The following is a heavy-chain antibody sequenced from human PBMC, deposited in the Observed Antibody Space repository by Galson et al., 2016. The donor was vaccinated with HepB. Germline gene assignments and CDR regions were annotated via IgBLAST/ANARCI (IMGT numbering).Heavy chain of an antibody. CDR2: ISPDGTKK. Sequence: SLRLSCAASGFAFSDYGIHWVRQAPGKGLERVASISPDGTKKYYADSVTGRFTMSRDSSKDTVYLQMTSLRTEDTATFYCARPAWESAVAFDYWGQGTLVTVSP. D-gene: IGHD3-16*01. J-gene: IGHJ4*02. CDR1: GFAFSDYG. CDR3: ARPAWESAVAFDY. V-gene: IGHV3-30*03.